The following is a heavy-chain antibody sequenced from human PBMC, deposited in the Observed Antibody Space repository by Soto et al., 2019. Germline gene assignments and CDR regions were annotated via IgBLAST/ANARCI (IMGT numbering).Heavy chain of an antibody. CDR2: IYYSGST. J-gene: IGHJ4*01. CDR1: SGSISTYY. Sequence: SERLSLTSTVSSGSISTYYWSWIRQPPGKGLEWIGYIYYSGSTNYNPSLKSRVTIPVETSRNQFSLKLSSVTAADTAGYCWAREVACRFDIWGQGTLVTVSS. V-gene: IGHV4-59*01. CDR3: AREVACRFDI.